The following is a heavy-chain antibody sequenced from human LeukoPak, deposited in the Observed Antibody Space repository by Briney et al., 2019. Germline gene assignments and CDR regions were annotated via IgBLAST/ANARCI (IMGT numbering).Heavy chain of an antibody. J-gene: IGHJ3*02. CDR2: ISYDGSNK. CDR1: GFTFSSYG. V-gene: IGHV3-30*18. CDR3: AKDPGTFYNVKAFDI. D-gene: IGHD3-10*01. Sequence: GRSLRLSCAASGFTFSSYGMHWVRQAPGKGLEWVAVISYDGSNKYYADSVKGRFTISRDNSKNTLYLQMLSLRAEDTAVYYCAKDPGTFYNVKAFDIWGQGTMVTVSS.